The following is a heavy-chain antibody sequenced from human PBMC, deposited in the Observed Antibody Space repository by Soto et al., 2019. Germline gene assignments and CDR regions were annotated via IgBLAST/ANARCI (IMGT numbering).Heavy chain of an antibody. J-gene: IGHJ5*02. Sequence: XETLSLTCTVSGGPISSYCWSWIRQPPGKGLEWIGYIYYSGSTYYNPSLKSRVTISVDTSKNQFSLKLSSVTAADTAVYYCARKRGIAVATNWFDPWGQGTLVTVSS. CDR2: IYYSGST. CDR3: ARKRGIAVATNWFDP. D-gene: IGHD6-19*01. V-gene: IGHV4-59*01. CDR1: GGPISSYC.